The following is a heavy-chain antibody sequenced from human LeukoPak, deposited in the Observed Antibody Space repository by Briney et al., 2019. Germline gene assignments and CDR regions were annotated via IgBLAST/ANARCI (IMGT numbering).Heavy chain of an antibody. D-gene: IGHD6-13*01. V-gene: IGHV1-18*01. CDR2: ISAYNGNT. J-gene: IGHJ4*02. CDR1: GYTFTSYG. Sequence: ASVKVSCKASGYTFTSYGISWVRQGPGQGLEWMGWISAYNGNTDYAQKLQGRVTMTTDTSTSTAYVELRSLRSDDTAVYYCARDTYSSSSYFDYWGQGTLVTVSS. CDR3: ARDTYSSSSYFDY.